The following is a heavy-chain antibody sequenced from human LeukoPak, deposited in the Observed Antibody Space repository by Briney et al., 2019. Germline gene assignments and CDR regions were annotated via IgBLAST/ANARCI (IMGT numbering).Heavy chain of an antibody. D-gene: IGHD3-3*01. CDR2: INAGNGNT. V-gene: IGHV1-3*01. CDR1: GYTFTSYA. CDR3: ARVFYDFWSGWSNWFDP. Sequence: ASVKVSCKASGYTFTSYAMHWVRQAPGQRLEWMGWINAGNGNTKYSQKFQGRVTITRDTSASTAYMELSSLRSEDTAVYYCARVFYDFWSGWSNWFDPWGQGTLVTVSS. J-gene: IGHJ5*02.